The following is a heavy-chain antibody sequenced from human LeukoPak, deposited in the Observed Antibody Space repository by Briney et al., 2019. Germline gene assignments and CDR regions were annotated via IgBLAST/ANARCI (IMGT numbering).Heavy chain of an antibody. CDR1: GFTFSSYG. D-gene: IGHD2-15*01. Sequence: PGRSLRLSCAASGFTFSSYGMHWVRQAPGKGLEWVAVIWYDGSNKYYADSAKGRFTISRDNSKNTLYLQMNSPRAEDTAVYYCARQMTPDAFDIWGQGTMVTVSS. J-gene: IGHJ3*02. CDR2: IWYDGSNK. V-gene: IGHV3-33*01. CDR3: ARQMTPDAFDI.